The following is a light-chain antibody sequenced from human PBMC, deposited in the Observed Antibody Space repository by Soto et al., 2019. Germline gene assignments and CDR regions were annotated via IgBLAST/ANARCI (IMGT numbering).Light chain of an antibody. CDR3: QQHKSYPLT. V-gene: IGKV1-5*01. J-gene: IGKJ4*01. CDR1: QSISSW. Sequence: DIQMTQSPSTLSSSGGDSVTITCLSSQSISSWLAWYQQKPGKVPKLLIYDASTLKGGVPSRFSGSGSGTEFSLTISSLQPDDFATYYCQQHKSYPLTFGGGTKVDIK. CDR2: DAS.